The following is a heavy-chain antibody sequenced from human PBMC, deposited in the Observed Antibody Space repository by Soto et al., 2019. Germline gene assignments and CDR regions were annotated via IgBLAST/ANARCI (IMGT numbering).Heavy chain of an antibody. Sequence: GESLKISCTGSGYSFTSYSISWVRQLPGKGLEWMGIIYPGDSDTRYSPSFQGQVTISADKSISTAYLQWSSLKASDTAMYYCAGGGVRGVITRTRDYYGMDVWGQGTTVTVSS. J-gene: IGHJ6*02. V-gene: IGHV5-51*01. D-gene: IGHD3-10*01. CDR2: IYPGDSDT. CDR1: GYSFTSYS. CDR3: AGGGVRGVITRTRDYYGMDV.